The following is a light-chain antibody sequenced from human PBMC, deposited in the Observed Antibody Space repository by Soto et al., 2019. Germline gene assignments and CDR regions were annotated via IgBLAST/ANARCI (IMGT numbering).Light chain of an antibody. J-gene: IGLJ1*01. CDR1: SSDVGGYNY. Sequence: LTQPRSVSGSPGQSVTIACTGTSSDVGGYNYVSWYQQHPGKAPKVMIYDVSKRPSGVPDRFSGSKSGNTASLTISGLQADDEADYYCCSSAGSHTFVFGTGTKV. CDR2: DVS. CDR3: CSSAGSHTFV. V-gene: IGLV2-11*01.